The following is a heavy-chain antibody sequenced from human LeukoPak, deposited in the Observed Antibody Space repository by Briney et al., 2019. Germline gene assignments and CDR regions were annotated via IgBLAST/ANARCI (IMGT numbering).Heavy chain of an antibody. CDR2: ISSSGSTI. Sequence: GGSLRLSCAASGFTFSSYEMNWVRQAPGKGLEWVSYISSSGSTIYYADSVKGRFTISRDNAKNSLYLQMNSLRAEDTAVYYCARDLLAAAGDNWFDPWGQGTLVTVSS. J-gene: IGHJ5*02. CDR3: ARDLLAAAGDNWFDP. D-gene: IGHD6-13*01. CDR1: GFTFSSYE. V-gene: IGHV3-48*03.